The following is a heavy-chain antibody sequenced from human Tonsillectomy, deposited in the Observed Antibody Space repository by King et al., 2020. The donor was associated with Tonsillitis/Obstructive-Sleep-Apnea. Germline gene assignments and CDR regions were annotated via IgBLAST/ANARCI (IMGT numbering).Heavy chain of an antibody. D-gene: IGHD3-10*01. Sequence: VQLVQSGAEVKKPGESLRISCKGSGYSFTSYWISWVRQMPGKGLEWMGRIDPSDSYTNYSPSFQGHVTISADKSISTAYLQWSSLKASDTAMYYRARLGGITMVRGVIISKNWFDPWGQGTLVTVSS. V-gene: IGHV5-10-1*01. CDR2: IDPSDSYT. J-gene: IGHJ5*02. CDR1: GYSFTSYW. CDR3: ARLGGITMVRGVIISKNWFDP.